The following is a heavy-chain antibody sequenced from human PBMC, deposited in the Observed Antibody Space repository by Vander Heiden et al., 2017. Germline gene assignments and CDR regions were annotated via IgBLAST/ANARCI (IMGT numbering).Heavy chain of an antibody. V-gene: IGHV3-72*01. J-gene: IGHJ3*02. CDR2: SRNKAKSYRT. CDR3: TRDLSGGDYSAFDI. Sequence: EAQLVESGGGLGQPGGSLRPSCAASGCTFSDHQLDWVRQSPGKGLEWVGRSRNKAKSYRTEYAASVKGRFTISRDKSRNSLNLQMNSLKTEDTAVYYCTRDLSGGDYSAFDIWGQGTMVTVSS. CDR1: GCTFSDHQ. D-gene: IGHD2-21*02.